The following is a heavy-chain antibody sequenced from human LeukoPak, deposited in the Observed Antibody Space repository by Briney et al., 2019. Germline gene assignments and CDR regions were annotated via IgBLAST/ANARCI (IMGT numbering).Heavy chain of an antibody. V-gene: IGHV4-59*01. Sequence: PSETLSLTCTVSGGSISSYYWSWIRQPPGKGLEWIGYTYYSGSTNYNPSLKSRVTISVDTSKNQFSLKLSSVTAADTAVYYCARGFLSPFDYWRQGSLVTVSS. CDR1: GGSISSYY. J-gene: IGHJ4*02. D-gene: IGHD3-10*01. CDR3: ARGFLSPFDY. CDR2: TYYSGST.